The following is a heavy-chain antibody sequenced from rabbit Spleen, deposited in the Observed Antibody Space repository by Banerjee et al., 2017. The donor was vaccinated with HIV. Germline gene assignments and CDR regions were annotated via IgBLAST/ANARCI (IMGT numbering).Heavy chain of an antibody. CDR1: GVSFSDKDV. CDR3: VREVAARFKL. V-gene: IGHV1S45*01. J-gene: IGHJ4*01. Sequence: QEKLVESGGDLVKPGAPLTLTCTASGVSFSDKDVMCWVRQAPGKGLEWIACINTVTGKSVYASWAKGRFIMSRTSSTTVTLQMTSLTAADTATYFCVREVAARFKLWGPGTLVTVS. D-gene: IGHD4-1*01. CDR2: INTVTGKS.